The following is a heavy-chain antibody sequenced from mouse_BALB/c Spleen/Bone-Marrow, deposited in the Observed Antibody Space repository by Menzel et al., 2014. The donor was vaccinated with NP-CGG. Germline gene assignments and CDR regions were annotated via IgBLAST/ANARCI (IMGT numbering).Heavy chain of an antibody. J-gene: IGHJ4*01. Sequence: EVHLVESGGGLVQPGGSRKLSCAASGFTFSSFGMHWVRQAPEKGLEWVAYISNGSSPIYYADTVKGRFTISRDNPKNTLFLQMTSPRSEDTAMYYCARKGAMITHYYAMDYWGQGTSVTVSS. CDR2: ISNGSSPI. V-gene: IGHV5-17*02. D-gene: IGHD2-4*01. CDR3: ARKGAMITHYYAMDY. CDR1: GFTFSSFG.